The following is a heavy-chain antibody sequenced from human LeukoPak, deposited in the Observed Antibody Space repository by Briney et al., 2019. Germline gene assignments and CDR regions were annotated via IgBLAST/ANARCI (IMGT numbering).Heavy chain of an antibody. CDR1: GFTFSNYA. CDR3: ARRSGIAVAGAFDY. V-gene: IGHV3-23*01. D-gene: IGHD6-19*01. Sequence: GGSLRLSCAASGFTFSNYAMRWVRQAPGKGLEWVSGISGSGDSTYYADSVKGRFTISRDNSKNTLYLQMNSLRAEDTAVYYCARRSGIAVAGAFDYWGRGTLVTVSS. CDR2: ISGSGDST. J-gene: IGHJ4*02.